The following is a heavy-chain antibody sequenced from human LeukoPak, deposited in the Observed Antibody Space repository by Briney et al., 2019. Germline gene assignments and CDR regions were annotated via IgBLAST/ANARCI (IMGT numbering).Heavy chain of an antibody. CDR3: ARGLSVRNYDSSGYSYDY. V-gene: IGHV1-8*01. Sequence: ASVKGSCKASGYTFTSYDINWVRQATGQGLEWMGWMNPNSGNTGYAQKFQGRVTMTRNTSISTAYMELSSLRSEDTAVYYCARGLSVRNYDSSGYSYDYWGQGTLVTVSS. CDR1: GYTFTSYD. CDR2: MNPNSGNT. J-gene: IGHJ4*02. D-gene: IGHD3-22*01.